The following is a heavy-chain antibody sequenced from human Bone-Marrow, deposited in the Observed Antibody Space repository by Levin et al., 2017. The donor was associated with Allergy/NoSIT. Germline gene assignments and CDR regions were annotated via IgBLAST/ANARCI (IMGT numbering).Heavy chain of an antibody. Sequence: GGSLRLSCAASGFTFSNAWMSWVRQAPGKGLEWVGRIKSKTDGGTTDYAAPVKGRFTISRDDSKNTLYLQMNSLKTEDTAVYYCTTDIASFGYYGMDVWGQGTTVTVSS. CDR3: TTDIASFGYYGMDV. CDR2: IKSKTDGGTT. V-gene: IGHV3-15*01. J-gene: IGHJ6*02. D-gene: IGHD3-16*01. CDR1: GFTFSNAW.